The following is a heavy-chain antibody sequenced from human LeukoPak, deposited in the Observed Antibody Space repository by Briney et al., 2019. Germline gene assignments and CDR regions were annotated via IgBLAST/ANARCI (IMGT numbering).Heavy chain of an antibody. CDR2: TYYRSKWYS. CDR1: GDSVSSNSAA. Sequence: SQTLSLTCAISGDSVSSNSAAWNWIRQSPSRGLEWLGRTYYRSKWYSDYAISVRSRITVNPDTSKNQFSLQLNSMTPEDTAMYYCTREGTYCGGVCYATFDYWGQGTPVTVSS. V-gene: IGHV6-1*01. J-gene: IGHJ4*02. CDR3: TREGTYCGGVCYATFDY. D-gene: IGHD2-21*02.